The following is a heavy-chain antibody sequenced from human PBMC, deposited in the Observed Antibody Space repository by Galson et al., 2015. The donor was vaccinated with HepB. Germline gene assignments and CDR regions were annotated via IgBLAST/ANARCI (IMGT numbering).Heavy chain of an antibody. J-gene: IGHJ5*02. Sequence: CAISGDSVSSNSAAWNWIRQSPSRGLEWLGRTYYRSKWYYDYAVSVRSRITINPDTSRNQFSLQLYSVTPEDTAVYYCARNVYYDTSGYYYKPGWVDPWGQGTLVTVSS. V-gene: IGHV6-1*01. CDR2: TYYRSKWYY. CDR3: ARNVYYDTSGYYYKPGWVDP. D-gene: IGHD3-22*01. CDR1: GDSVSSNSAA.